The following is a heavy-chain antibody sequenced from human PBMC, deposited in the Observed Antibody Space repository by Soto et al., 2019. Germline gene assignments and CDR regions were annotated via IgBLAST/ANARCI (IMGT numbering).Heavy chain of an antibody. CDR2: INIDGSGT. CDR1: GFTFSNYW. D-gene: IGHD4-17*01. V-gene: IGHV3-74*03. CDR3: ARDGSTVTTNYHYAMDV. Sequence: PGGSLRLSCAASGFTFSNYWMHWVRQAPGKGLVWVSRINIDGSGTTCADSVKGRFTISRDNAKNSLYLQMNSLRAEDTAVYYCARDGSTVTTNYHYAMDVWGQGTTVTVSS. J-gene: IGHJ6*02.